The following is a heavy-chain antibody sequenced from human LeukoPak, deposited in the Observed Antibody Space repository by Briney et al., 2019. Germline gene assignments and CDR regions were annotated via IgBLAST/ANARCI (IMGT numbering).Heavy chain of an antibody. CDR3: ARQVGSQNFDY. CDR2: IYYSGST. J-gene: IGHJ4*02. Sequence: PSETLSLTCTVSGGSISSSSYYWGWIRQPPGKGLEWIGSIYYSGSTYYNPSLKSRVTISVDTSKNQFSLKLSSVTAADTAVYYCARQVGSQNFDYWGQGTLVTVSS. V-gene: IGHV4-39*01. CDR1: GGSISSSSYY. D-gene: IGHD2-15*01.